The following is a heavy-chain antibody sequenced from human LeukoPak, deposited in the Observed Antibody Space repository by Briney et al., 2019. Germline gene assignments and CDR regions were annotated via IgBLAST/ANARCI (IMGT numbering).Heavy chain of an antibody. CDR1: GFTFSSYA. CDR3: ARDRDAFDI. CDR2: ISYDGSNK. J-gene: IGHJ3*02. V-gene: IGHV3-30*04. Sequence: GGSLRLSCAASGFTFSSYAMHWVRQAPGKGLEWVAVISYDGSNKYYADSVKGRFTISRDNSKNTLYLQMNSLRAEDTAVYYCARDRDAFDIRGQGRMVTVSS.